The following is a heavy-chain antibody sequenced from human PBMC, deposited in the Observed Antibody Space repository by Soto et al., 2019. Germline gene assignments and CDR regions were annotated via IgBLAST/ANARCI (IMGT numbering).Heavy chain of an antibody. J-gene: IGHJ4*02. CDR3: XXXXXXXXLSFDR. CDR2: IYWDDDK. CDR1: GFSLTTTRMG. Sequence: QITLKESGPPLVRPAQTLTLTCAFSGFSLTTTRMGVAXXXQXXGKALEWLALIYWDDDKRYSPSLKNRLTVSKDTSTNRVVLTXTXXXPDDXXXXXCXXXXXXXXLSFDRWGPGTLVTVSS. V-gene: IGHV2-5*02.